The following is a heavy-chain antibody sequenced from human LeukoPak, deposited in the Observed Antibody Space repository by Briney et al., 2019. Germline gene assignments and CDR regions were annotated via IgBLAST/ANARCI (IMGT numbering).Heavy chain of an antibody. CDR3: AKDSIERNGVYDAFDV. CDR2: IGGGGVDR. D-gene: IGHD2-8*01. V-gene: IGHV3-23*01. CDR1: GFTFSEFA. Sequence: GGSLRLSCVASGFTFSEFAMNWVRQVPGKGPEWVSHIGGGGVDREYVESVKGRFTVSRDKSRNSLYLQMNSLRGEDTAIYYCAKDSIERNGVYDAFDVWGQGTKVTVAS. J-gene: IGHJ3*01.